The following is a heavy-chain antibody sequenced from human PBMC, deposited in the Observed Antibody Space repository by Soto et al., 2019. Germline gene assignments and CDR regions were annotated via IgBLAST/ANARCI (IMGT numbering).Heavy chain of an antibody. V-gene: IGHV4-30-2*01. CDR3: ARGSDGVWNWFDP. CDR1: GGPISSGFYS. CDR2: IYNSGNT. Sequence: SETVSLTCAVSGGPISSGFYSWSWIRQPPGQGLEWIGYIYNSGNTYYNPSLMSRVTISVDRSQNHFSLKLTSVTAADTAVYYCARGSDGVWNWFDPWGQGTQVTVSS. D-gene: IGHD2-21*02. J-gene: IGHJ5*02.